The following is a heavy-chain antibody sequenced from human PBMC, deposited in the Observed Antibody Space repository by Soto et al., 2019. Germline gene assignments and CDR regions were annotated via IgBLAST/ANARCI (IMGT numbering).Heavy chain of an antibody. D-gene: IGHD3-3*01. V-gene: IGHV4-30-4*01. CDR2: IYYSGST. CDR3: ARGFRLYDFWSGSPPRWFDP. J-gene: IGHJ5*02. CDR1: GGSISSGDYY. Sequence: SETLSLTCTVSGGSISSGDYYWSWIRQPPGKGLEWIGYIYYSGSTYYNPSLKSRVTISVDTSKNQFSLKLSSVTAADTAVYYCARGFRLYDFWSGSPPRWFDPWGQGTLVTVSS.